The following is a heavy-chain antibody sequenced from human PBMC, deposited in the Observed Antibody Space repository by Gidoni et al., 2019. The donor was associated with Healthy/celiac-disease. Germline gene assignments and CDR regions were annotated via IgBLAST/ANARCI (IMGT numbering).Heavy chain of an antibody. CDR2: ISYDGSNK. V-gene: IGHV3-30*04. D-gene: IGHD6-19*01. J-gene: IGHJ6*02. CDR1: GFTFSSYA. CDR3: ARRSSGIGGYYYYGMDV. Sequence: QVQLVESGGGVVQPGRSLRLSGAASGFTFSSYARHWVRQAPGKGLEWVAVISYDGSNKYYADSVKGRFTISRDNSKNTLYLQMNSLRAEDTAVYYCARRSSGIGGYYYYGMDVWGQGTTVTVSS.